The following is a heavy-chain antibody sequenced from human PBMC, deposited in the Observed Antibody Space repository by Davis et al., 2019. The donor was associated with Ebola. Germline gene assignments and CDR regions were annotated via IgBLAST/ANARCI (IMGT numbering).Heavy chain of an antibody. CDR1: GYTFTSHG. CDR3: SRAVSWGYYYGMDV. CDR2: ISAYNGNT. J-gene: IGHJ6*04. D-gene: IGHD3-16*01. Sequence: ASVKVSCKASGYTFTSHGISWVRQAPGQGLEWMGWISAYNGNTNYAQKLQGRLTMTTDTSTSTAYMELKSLRSDDTALYYCSRAVSWGYYYGMDVWGKGTTVTVSS. V-gene: IGHV1-18*04.